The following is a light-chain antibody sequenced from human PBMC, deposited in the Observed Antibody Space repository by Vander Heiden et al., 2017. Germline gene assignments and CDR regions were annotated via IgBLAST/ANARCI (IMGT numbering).Light chain of an antibody. CDR1: HSISNY. V-gene: IGKV1-39*01. CDR2: SAS. J-gene: IGKJ1*01. Sequence: DIQMTQSPSSLSASVGDRVTITCRASHSISNYLNWYQQTPGKAPKVLIYSASSLQSGVPARFSGSGSGTDFTLTISSLQPEDFASYYCQQSYSFPWTFGPGTKVEI. CDR3: QQSYSFPWT.